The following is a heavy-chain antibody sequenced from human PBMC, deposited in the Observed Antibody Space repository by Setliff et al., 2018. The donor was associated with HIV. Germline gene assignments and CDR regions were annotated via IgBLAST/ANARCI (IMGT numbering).Heavy chain of an antibody. D-gene: IGHD2-2*01. Sequence: PSETLSLTCTVSGGSISSSSYYWGWIRQPPGKGLEWIGSIYYSGNTNYNPSLKSRVTMSVDTSKNQFSLKLTSVTATDTAVYYCARSNIEVVPAALFYYYYYGLDVWGQGTTVTVSS. J-gene: IGHJ6*02. CDR1: GGSISSSSYY. V-gene: IGHV4-39*07. CDR2: IYYSGNT. CDR3: ARSNIEVVPAALFYYYYYGLDV.